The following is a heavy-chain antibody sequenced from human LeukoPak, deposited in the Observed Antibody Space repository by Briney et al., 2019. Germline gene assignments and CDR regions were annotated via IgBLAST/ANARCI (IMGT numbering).Heavy chain of an antibody. CDR1: GGSISSYY. CDR2: IYYSGST. CDR3: ARGLDDAFDI. Sequence: PSETLSLTCSVSGGSISSYYWSWIRQPPGKGLEWIGYIYYSGSTNYDPSLKSRVTISVDTSENQFSLKLSSVTAADTAVYYCARGLDDAFDIWGQGTMVTVSS. J-gene: IGHJ3*02. V-gene: IGHV4-59*01.